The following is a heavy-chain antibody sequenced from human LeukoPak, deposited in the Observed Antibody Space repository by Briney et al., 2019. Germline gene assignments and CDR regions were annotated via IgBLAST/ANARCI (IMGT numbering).Heavy chain of an antibody. J-gene: IGHJ3*02. D-gene: IGHD6-13*01. CDR3: ARRAGYSSSWYSAFDI. V-gene: IGHV4-34*01. Sequence: PSETLSLTCTVSGGSISGYYWSWIRQPPGKGLEWIGEINHSGSTNYNPSLKSRVTISVDTSKNQFSLKLSSVTAADTAVYYCARRAGYSSSWYSAFDIWGQGTMVTVSS. CDR1: GGSISGYY. CDR2: INHSGST.